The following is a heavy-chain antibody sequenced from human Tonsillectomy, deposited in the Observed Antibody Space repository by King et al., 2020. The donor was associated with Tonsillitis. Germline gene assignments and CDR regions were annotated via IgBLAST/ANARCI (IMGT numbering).Heavy chain of an antibody. V-gene: IGHV3-15*01. CDR1: GFTFSNAW. CDR2: FKSEADGGAT. Sequence: QLVQSGGGLVKPGGSLRLSCAASGFTFSNAWMSWVRQAPGQGLEWVGRFKSEADGGATDYAAPVKGRFTISRDDSTNMVYLQMNSLQTEDTALYYCTAGTGSTDFDYWGQGILVTVSS. D-gene: IGHD1-7*01. J-gene: IGHJ4*02. CDR3: TAGTGSTDFDY.